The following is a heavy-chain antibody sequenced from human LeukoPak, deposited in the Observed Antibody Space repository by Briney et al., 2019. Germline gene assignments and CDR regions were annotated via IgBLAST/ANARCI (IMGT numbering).Heavy chain of an antibody. CDR2: IYYSGRT. D-gene: IGHD6-6*01. CDR1: GGSISSSSYY. Sequence: SETLSLTCTVSGGSISSSSYYWGWIRQPPGKGLEWIGSIYYSGRTYYNTSLKSRVTISIDTSNSRFSLRLSSVTAADTAVYYCARVVPISSSSLFDYWGQGNLVTVSS. J-gene: IGHJ4*02. CDR3: ARVVPISSSSLFDY. V-gene: IGHV4-39*07.